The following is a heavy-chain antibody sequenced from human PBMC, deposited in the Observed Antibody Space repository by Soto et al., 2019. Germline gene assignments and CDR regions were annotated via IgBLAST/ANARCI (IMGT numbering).Heavy chain of an antibody. D-gene: IGHD2-2*01. CDR3: ARGVSTGFY. CDR1: GVSISYGSYY. Sequence: QVQLQESGPGLVKPSQTLSLTCNVSGVSISYGSYYWTWIRQHPGKGPEWIGYIYFSGSTYYNPSLKSRVTISVDASENQFSLKLASVSAADTAVYYCARGVSTGFYWCQGTLVIVYS. CDR2: IYFSGST. V-gene: IGHV4-31*03. J-gene: IGHJ4*02.